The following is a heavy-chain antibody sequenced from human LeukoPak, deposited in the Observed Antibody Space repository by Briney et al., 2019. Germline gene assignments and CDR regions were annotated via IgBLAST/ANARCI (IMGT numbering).Heavy chain of an antibody. D-gene: IGHD4-17*01. CDR2: ISSGSSFI. CDR3: AKSDGDYDDYFDY. J-gene: IGHJ4*02. V-gene: IGHV3-21*04. Sequence: GGSLRLSCAASGFNFGSYAMNWVRQAPGKGLEWVSSISSGSSFIYYADSVKGRFTISRDNAKNSLYLQMNSLRAEDTAVYYCAKSDGDYDDYFDYWGQGTLVTVSS. CDR1: GFNFGSYA.